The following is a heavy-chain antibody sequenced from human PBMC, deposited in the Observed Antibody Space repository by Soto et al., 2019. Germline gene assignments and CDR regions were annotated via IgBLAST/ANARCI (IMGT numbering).Heavy chain of an antibody. Sequence: GASVKVSCKASGYTFTSYDINWVRQATGQGLEWMGWMNPNSGNTGYAQKFLGRVTMTRDTSTSTVFMELSSLRSADTAVYYCARGGHIAVVTDSFDYWGQGTLVTVSS. CDR1: GYTFTSYD. J-gene: IGHJ4*02. D-gene: IGHD2-21*02. CDR2: MNPNSGNT. V-gene: IGHV1-8*01. CDR3: ARGGHIAVVTDSFDY.